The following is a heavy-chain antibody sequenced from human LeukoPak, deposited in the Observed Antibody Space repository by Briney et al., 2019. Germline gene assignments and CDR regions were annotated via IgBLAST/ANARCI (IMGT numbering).Heavy chain of an antibody. V-gene: IGHV4-61*01. CDR1: GGSVSSGSNY. Sequence: PSETLSLTCTVSGGSVSSGSNYWSWIRQPPGEGLEWIGYIYYSGSTNYNPSLKSRVTISVDTSKNQFSLKLTSVTAADTAVYYCARDGLGPQHWGQGTLVTVSS. J-gene: IGHJ1*01. CDR3: ARDGLGPQH. CDR2: IYYSGST. D-gene: IGHD3-10*01.